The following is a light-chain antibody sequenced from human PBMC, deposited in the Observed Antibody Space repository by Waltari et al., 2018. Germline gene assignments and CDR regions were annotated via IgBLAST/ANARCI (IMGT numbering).Light chain of an antibody. CDR1: SSNIGTGSD. J-gene: IGLJ2*01. CDR2: GNN. Sequence: QSVLTQPPSVSGAPGQRVTIPCTGSSSNIGTGSDEHWYQQLPGTAPKLLFYGNNNRPSGVPDRFSGSKSGTSASLAITGLQAEDEADYYCQSYDSRLAVVFGGGTKVTVL. V-gene: IGLV1-40*01. CDR3: QSYDSRLAVV.